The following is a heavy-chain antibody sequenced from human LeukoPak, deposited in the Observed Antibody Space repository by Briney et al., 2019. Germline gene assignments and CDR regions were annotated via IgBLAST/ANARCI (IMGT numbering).Heavy chain of an antibody. CDR3: ARSAPRYCSSTSCYGGLLEFDP. CDR2: IHYRGTT. D-gene: IGHD2-2*01. V-gene: IGHV4-39*01. Sequence: PSETLSLTCTVSGGSISSSNYYWGWIRQPPGKGLEWIGSIHYRGTTYYNPSLKSRVTISVDTSKNQFSLKLSSVTAADTAVYYCARSAPRYCSSTSCYGGLLEFDPWGQGTLVTVSS. J-gene: IGHJ5*02. CDR1: GGSISSSNYY.